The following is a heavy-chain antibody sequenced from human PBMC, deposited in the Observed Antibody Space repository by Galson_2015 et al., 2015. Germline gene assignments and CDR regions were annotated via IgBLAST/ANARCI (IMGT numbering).Heavy chain of an antibody. J-gene: IGHJ5*02. CDR3: AHSIITVGATILGWFDP. CDR1: GFSLSTSGVG. Sequence: PALVKPTQTLTLTCTFSGFSLSTSGVGVGWIRQPPGKALEWLALIYWDDDKRYSPSLKSRLTITKDTSKNQVVLTMTNMDPVDTATYYCAHSIITVGATILGWFDPWGQGTLVTVSS. D-gene: IGHD5-12*01. CDR2: IYWDDDK. V-gene: IGHV2-5*02.